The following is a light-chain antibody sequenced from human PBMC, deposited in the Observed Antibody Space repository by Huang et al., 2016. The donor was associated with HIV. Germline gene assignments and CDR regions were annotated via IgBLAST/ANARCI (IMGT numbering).Light chain of an antibody. CDR1: QSISSW. J-gene: IGKJ1*01. CDR3: QQYNSYWT. CDR2: KAS. V-gene: IGKV1-5*03. Sequence: DIQMTQSPSTLSASVGDRVTITCRASQSISSWLAWYPQKPGKAPKLLIYKASSIEIVVPSRCSGSGSGTEFTLTSRSLQPDDFANYYCQQYNSYWTFGQGTKVEIK.